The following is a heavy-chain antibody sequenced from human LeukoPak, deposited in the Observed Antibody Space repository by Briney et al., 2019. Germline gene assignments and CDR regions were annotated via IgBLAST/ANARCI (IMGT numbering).Heavy chain of an antibody. V-gene: IGHV3-7*01. CDR3: ARDSQAYCSGGSCSMFDY. CDR1: GFTFSNYW. J-gene: IGHJ4*02. CDR2: IKQDGSEK. Sequence: GGSLRLSCAASGFTFSNYWMTWVRHSPGKGLEWVANIKQDGSEKYHVDSVKGRFTISRDNAKNSLYLEMNSLRAEDTAVYYCARDSQAYCSGGSCSMFDYWGQGALVTVSS. D-gene: IGHD2-15*01.